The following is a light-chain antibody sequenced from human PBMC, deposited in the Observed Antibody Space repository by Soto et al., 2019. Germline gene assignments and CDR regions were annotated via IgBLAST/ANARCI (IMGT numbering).Light chain of an antibody. CDR3: SSCTSDSAV. V-gene: IGLV2-14*03. CDR2: GVS. Sequence: QSALTQPASVSGSPGQSITISCTGTSSDVGDYNYVSWYQHHPGKAPRLMIYGVSNRPSGVSTRFSGAKSGNTASLTISGLEADDEADYYCSSCTSDSAVFGGGTKLTVL. J-gene: IGLJ2*01. CDR1: SSDVGDYNY.